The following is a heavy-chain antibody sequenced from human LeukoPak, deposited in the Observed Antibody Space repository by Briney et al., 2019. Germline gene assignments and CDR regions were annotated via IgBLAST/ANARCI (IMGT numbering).Heavy chain of an antibody. D-gene: IGHD1-26*01. Sequence: GGSLRLSCAASGFTFTTYGMHWVRQAPGKGLEWVAVIWSDGSNKNYADSVKGRFTISRDNSKNMVYLQMHSLRPDDTAVYYCAKPLGPIPDDAFDIWGQGTLVTVSS. J-gene: IGHJ3*02. CDR1: GFTFTTYG. V-gene: IGHV3-30*02. CDR3: AKPLGPIPDDAFDI. CDR2: IWSDGSNK.